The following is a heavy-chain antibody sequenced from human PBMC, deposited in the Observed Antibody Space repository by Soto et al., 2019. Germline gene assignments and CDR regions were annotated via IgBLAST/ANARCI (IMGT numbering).Heavy chain of an antibody. D-gene: IGHD3-22*01. CDR2: INAGNGNT. CDR1: GYTFTSYA. CDR3: ARATELGTYYYDSSGYPHAFDI. V-gene: IGHV1-3*01. Sequence: ASVKLSCKASGYTFTSYAMHWVRQAPGQRLEWMGWINAGNGNTKYSQKFQGRVTITRDTSASTAYMELSSLRSEDTAVYYCARATELGTYYYDSSGYPHAFDIWGQGTMVTVSS. J-gene: IGHJ3*02.